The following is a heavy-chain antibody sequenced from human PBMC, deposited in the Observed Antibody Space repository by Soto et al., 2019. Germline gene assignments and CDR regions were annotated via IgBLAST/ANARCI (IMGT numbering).Heavy chain of an antibody. CDR1: GGSFSGYY. J-gene: IGHJ6*02. CDR3: ARQRPTDGRWEFANYYGMDV. D-gene: IGHD1-26*01. CDR2: INHSEST. V-gene: IGHV4-34*01. Sequence: PSETLSLTCAVYGGSFSGYYWSWIRQPPGKGLEWTGEINHSESTKYNPSLKSRVTISVDTSKNQFSLKLSSVTAADTAVYYCARQRPTDGRWEFANYYGMDVWGQGTPVTVSS.